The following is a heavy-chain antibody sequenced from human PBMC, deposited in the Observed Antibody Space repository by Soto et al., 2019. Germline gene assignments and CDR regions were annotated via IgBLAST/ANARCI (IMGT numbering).Heavy chain of an antibody. Sequence: QVQLVESGGGVGPHGRSLRLSCAASGFTFSSYGMHWVRQAPGKGLEWLAIVWYDGGNKYYADSVKGRFTISRDNSKNTHYLQMTRLRAEDTAVYYCARGGLAAAAIDYWGQGILVTVSS. J-gene: IGHJ4*02. CDR3: ARGGLAAAAIDY. CDR1: GFTFSSYG. D-gene: IGHD6-13*01. V-gene: IGHV3-33*01. CDR2: VWYDGGNK.